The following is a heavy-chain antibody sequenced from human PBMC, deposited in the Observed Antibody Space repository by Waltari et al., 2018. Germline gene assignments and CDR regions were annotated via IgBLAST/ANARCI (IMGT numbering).Heavy chain of an antibody. CDR3: ASERRYSTGWNFYGMDV. J-gene: IGHJ6*02. Sequence: QVQLVQSGAEVKKPGASVKVSCKASGYTFSDYYVHCVRQAPGQGLEWMGIINPSGDYTIYAQKFQGRVSMTRDTSTSTVYMELSSLRSEDTAVYFCASERRYSTGWNFYGMDVWGQGTTVTVSS. D-gene: IGHD6-19*01. CDR2: INPSGDYT. V-gene: IGHV1-46*01. CDR1: GYTFSDYY.